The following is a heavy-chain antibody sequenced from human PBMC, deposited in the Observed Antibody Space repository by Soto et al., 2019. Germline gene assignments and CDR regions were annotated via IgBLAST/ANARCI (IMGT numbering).Heavy chain of an antibody. V-gene: IGHV3-23*01. J-gene: IGHJ5*02. CDR2: ISGSGGCT. CDR1: GFTFSSYA. CDR3: AKDQRYSSSWYH. D-gene: IGHD6-13*01. Sequence: EVQLLESGGGLVQPGGSLRLSCAASGFTFSSYAMSWVRQAPGKGLEWVSAISGSGGCTYYADSVKGRFTISRDNSKNTLYLQMNSLRAEDTAVYYCAKDQRYSSSWYHWGQGTLVTVSS.